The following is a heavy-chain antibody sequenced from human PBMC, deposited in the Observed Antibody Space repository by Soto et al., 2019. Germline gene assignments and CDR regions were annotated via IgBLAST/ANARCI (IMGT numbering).Heavy chain of an antibody. D-gene: IGHD2-2*02. Sequence: GESLKISCKGSGYSFTSYWISWVRQMPGKGLEWMGRIDPSDSYTNYSPSFQGHVTISADKSISTAYLQWSSLKASDTAMYYCARLPDVYCSSTSCYNNWFDPWGQGTQVTVSS. V-gene: IGHV5-10-1*01. CDR1: GYSFTSYW. CDR2: IDPSDSYT. CDR3: ARLPDVYCSSTSCYNNWFDP. J-gene: IGHJ5*02.